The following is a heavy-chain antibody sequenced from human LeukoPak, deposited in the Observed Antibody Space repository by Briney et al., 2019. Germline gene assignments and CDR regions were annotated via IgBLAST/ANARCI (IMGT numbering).Heavy chain of an antibody. D-gene: IGHD1-1*01. CDR2: INHSGTT. V-gene: IGHV4-34*01. CDR1: GGSFSNYY. CDR3: ARDQLGNNY. Sequence: PSETLSLTCAVYGGSFSNYYWSWIRQPPGKGLEWIAEINHSGTTNYNPSLKSRVTISVETSKNQFSLKLNSVTAADTAVYYCARDQLGNNYWGQGTLVTVSS. J-gene: IGHJ4*02.